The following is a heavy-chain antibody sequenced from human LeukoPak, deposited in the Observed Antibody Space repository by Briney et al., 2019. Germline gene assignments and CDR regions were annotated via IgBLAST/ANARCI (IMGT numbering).Heavy chain of an antibody. CDR3: AREHIENSSGWYGVAFGFDY. CDR1: GGSISSGSYY. V-gene: IGHV4-61*02. J-gene: IGHJ4*02. CDR2: IYTSGSA. D-gene: IGHD6-19*01. Sequence: SETLSLTCTVSGGSISSGSYYWSWIRQPAGKGLEWIGRIYTSGSANYNPSLKSRVTISVDTSKNQFSLKLSSVTAADTAVYYCAREHIENSSGWYGVAFGFDYWGQGTLVTVSS.